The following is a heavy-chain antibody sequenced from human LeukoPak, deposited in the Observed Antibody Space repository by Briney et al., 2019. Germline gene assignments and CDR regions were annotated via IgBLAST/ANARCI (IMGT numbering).Heavy chain of an antibody. V-gene: IGHV3-23*01. J-gene: IGHJ3*02. Sequence: GGSLRLSCAASGFTFSSYAMSWVRQAPGKGLEWVSAISGSGGSTYYADSVRGRFTISRDNSKNTLYLQMNSLRAEDTAVYYCAKVSSLTIVSHAFDIWGQGTMVTVSS. CDR1: GFTFSSYA. CDR3: AKVSSLTIVSHAFDI. CDR2: ISGSGGST. D-gene: IGHD3-3*01.